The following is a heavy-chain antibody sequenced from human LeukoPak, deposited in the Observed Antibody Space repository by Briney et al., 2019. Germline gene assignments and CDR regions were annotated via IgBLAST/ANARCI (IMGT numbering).Heavy chain of an antibody. D-gene: IGHD6-13*01. V-gene: IGHV4-34*01. Sequence: SETLSLTCAVYGGSFSGYYWSWIRQPPGKRLEWIGEINHSGSTNYNPSLKSRVTISVDTSKNQFSLKLSSVTAADTAVYYCARCIAAAGTGGIDYWGQGTLVTVSS. CDR2: INHSGST. CDR1: GGSFSGYY. J-gene: IGHJ4*02. CDR3: ARCIAAAGTGGIDY.